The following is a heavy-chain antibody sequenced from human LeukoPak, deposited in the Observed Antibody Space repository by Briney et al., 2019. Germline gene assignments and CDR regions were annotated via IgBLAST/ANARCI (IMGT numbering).Heavy chain of an antibody. CDR2: IRYDGSNK. D-gene: IGHD5-24*01. J-gene: IGHJ4*02. CDR3: ARGYSPRDGYNRRYFDY. CDR1: GFTFSSYG. V-gene: IGHV3-30*02. Sequence: PGGSLRLSCAASGFTFSSYGMHWVRRAAGKGLEWVAFIRYDGSNKYYADSVKGRFTISRDNSKNTLYLQMNSLRAEDTAVYYCARGYSPRDGYNRRYFDYWGQGTLVTVSS.